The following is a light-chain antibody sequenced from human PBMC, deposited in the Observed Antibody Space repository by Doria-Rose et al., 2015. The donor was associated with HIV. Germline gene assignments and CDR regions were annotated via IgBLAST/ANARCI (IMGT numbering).Light chain of an antibody. J-gene: IGKJ1*01. CDR3: HQYGTSWT. Sequence: TQSPGTLSLSPGERATLSCRASQSFSSTYLAWYQQKSGQAPSLLIYDGSTRATGIPDRFSASGSGTDFTLTVKRLEPEDFALYYCHQYGTSWTFGQGTKVE. V-gene: IGKV3-20*01. CDR2: DGS. CDR1: QSFSSTY.